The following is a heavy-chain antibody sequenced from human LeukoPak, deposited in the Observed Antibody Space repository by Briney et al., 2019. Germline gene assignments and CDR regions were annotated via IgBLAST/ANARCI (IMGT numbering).Heavy chain of an antibody. CDR2: ISKNGENT. CDR1: GFLVSRYS. J-gene: IGHJ1*01. D-gene: IGHD6-19*01. Sequence: GGSLRLSCAASGFLVSRYSMHWVRQAPGKGLEFVSAISKNGENTYYANSVKGRFTISRDISKNTLYLQMGSLRPDDMAVYYCARVDSGSACASWGQGILVTVSS. CDR3: ARVDSGSACAS. V-gene: IGHV3-64*01.